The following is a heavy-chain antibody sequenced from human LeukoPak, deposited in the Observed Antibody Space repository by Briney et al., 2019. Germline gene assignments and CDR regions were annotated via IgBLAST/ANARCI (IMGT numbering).Heavy chain of an antibody. CDR3: AGPGKNCSGGSCYDY. D-gene: IGHD2-15*01. J-gene: IGHJ4*02. Sequence: SETLSLTCTVSGGSISSYYWSWIRQPPGKGLEWIGYIYYSGSTNYNPSLKSRVTISVDTSKNQFSLKLSSVTAADTAVYYCAGPGKNCSGGSCYDYWGQGTLVTVSS. V-gene: IGHV4-59*01. CDR1: GGSISSYY. CDR2: IYYSGST.